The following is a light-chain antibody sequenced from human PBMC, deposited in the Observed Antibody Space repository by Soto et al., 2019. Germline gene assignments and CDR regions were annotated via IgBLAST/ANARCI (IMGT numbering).Light chain of an antibody. Sequence: EFVLTQSPSSLSVSPGERATLSFIASQTVLSNLAWYQQKPGQAPRLLIYGASTRATGIPARFSGSGSGTEFALTISSLQSEDFAVYYCQQYNNWPITFGQGTRLEIK. V-gene: IGKV3-15*01. CDR1: QTVLSN. CDR3: QQYNNWPIT. J-gene: IGKJ5*01. CDR2: GAS.